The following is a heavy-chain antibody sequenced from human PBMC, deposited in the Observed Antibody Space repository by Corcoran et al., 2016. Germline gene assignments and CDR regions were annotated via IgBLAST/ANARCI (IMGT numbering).Heavy chain of an antibody. CDR3: TRRGVAGTFGAFDL. D-gene: IGHD6-19*01. CDR2: IIPIFGTA. Sequence: QVQLVQSGAEVKKPGSSVKVSCKASGGTFSSYAISWVRQAPGQGLEWMGGIIPIFGTANYAQKFQGRVTITADESTSTAYMELSSLKASDTAMYYCTRRGVAGTFGAFDLWGQGTMVTVSS. CDR1: GGTFSSYA. V-gene: IGHV1-69*01. J-gene: IGHJ3*01.